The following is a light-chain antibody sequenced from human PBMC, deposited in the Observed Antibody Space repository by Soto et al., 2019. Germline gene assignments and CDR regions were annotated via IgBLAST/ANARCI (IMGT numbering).Light chain of an antibody. V-gene: IGKV3-15*01. CDR2: GAS. J-gene: IGKJ4*01. CDR1: QSVSTN. Sequence: EIVMTQSPAPLSVSPGESATLSCRASQSVSTNLAWYQQKPGQGPRLLIFGASTRAIGIPARFSGSGSGTDFTLTISSLQSEDFAVYYCQHYNELPLTFGGGTKVDIK. CDR3: QHYNELPLT.